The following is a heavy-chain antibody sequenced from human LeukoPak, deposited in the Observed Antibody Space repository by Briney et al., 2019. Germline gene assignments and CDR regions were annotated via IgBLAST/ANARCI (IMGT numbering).Heavy chain of an antibody. V-gene: IGHV3-64*01. Sequence: PGGSLRLSCAASGFTFSSYAMHWVRQAPGKGLEYVSAISSNGGSTYYANSVKGRFTISRDNSKNTLYLRMGSLRAEDMAVYYCARDSGVGATSALYYYYYYMDVWGKGTTVTVSS. CDR2: ISSNGGST. CDR3: ARDSGVGATSALYYYYYYMDV. J-gene: IGHJ6*03. D-gene: IGHD1-26*01. CDR1: GFTFSSYA.